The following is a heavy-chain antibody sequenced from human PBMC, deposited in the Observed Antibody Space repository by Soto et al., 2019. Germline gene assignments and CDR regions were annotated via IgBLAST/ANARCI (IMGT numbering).Heavy chain of an antibody. CDR3: ARGRFVVIPAGPPDPFDV. J-gene: IGHJ3*01. CDR2: ISAFNDYT. V-gene: IGHV1-18*01. D-gene: IGHD2-21*01. CDR1: GYAFNKYG. Sequence: GASVKVSCKASGYAFNKYGFNWVRQAPGQGLEWMGRISAFNDYTNLAQKFQGRLTLTTDASTNTAYMELEILRSDDTAIYYCARGRFVVIPAGPPDPFDVWGQGTTVPGSS.